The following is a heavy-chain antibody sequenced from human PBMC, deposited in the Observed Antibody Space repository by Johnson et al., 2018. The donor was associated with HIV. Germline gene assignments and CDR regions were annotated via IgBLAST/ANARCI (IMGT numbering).Heavy chain of an antibody. Sequence: QLVESGGVVVQPGGSLRLSCAASGFTFDDYAMHWVRQAPGKGLEWVSLISWDGGSTYYADSVKGRFTISRDNSKNSLYLQMNSLRAEDTALYYCAKDMGYSGSYFDAFDIWGQGTMGTVSS. D-gene: IGHD1-26*01. CDR2: ISWDGGST. V-gene: IGHV3-43D*03. CDR1: GFTFDDYA. J-gene: IGHJ3*02. CDR3: AKDMGYSGSYFDAFDI.